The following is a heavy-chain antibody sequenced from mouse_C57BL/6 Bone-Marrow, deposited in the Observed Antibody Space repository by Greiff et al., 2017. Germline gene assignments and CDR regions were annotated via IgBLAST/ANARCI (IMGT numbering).Heavy chain of an antibody. Sequence: EVQLQQSGPELVKPGASVKISCKASGYTFTDYYMNWVKQSHGKSLEWIGDINPNNGGTSYNQKFKGKATLTVDKSSSTAYMELRSLTSEDSAVYDCARVLDYFDYWGQGTTLTVSS. CDR2: INPNNGGT. V-gene: IGHV1-26*01. CDR1: GYTFTDYY. CDR3: ARVLDYFDY. J-gene: IGHJ2*01.